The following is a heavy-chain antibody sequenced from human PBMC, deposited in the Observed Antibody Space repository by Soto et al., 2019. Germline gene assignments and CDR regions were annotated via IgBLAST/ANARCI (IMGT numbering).Heavy chain of an antibody. CDR1: GFTASSNY. CDR3: ATGTMVTTAFDY. Sequence: GGSLRLSCVGSGFTASSNYMTWVRQAPGKGLEWVSIIYGGDTTHFADSVRGRFTISRDSSKNTIYLQMNSLRAEDTAVYYCATGTMVTTAFDYWGQGTPVTVSS. V-gene: IGHV3-53*01. D-gene: IGHD4-17*01. CDR2: IYGGDTT. J-gene: IGHJ4*02.